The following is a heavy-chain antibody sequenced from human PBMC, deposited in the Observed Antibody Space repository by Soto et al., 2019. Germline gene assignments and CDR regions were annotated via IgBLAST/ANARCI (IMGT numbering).Heavy chain of an antibody. D-gene: IGHD3-22*01. CDR1: GGSFSGYY. Sequence: SETLSLTCAVYGGSFSGYYWSWIRQPPGKGLEWIGEINHSGSTNYNPSLKSRVTISVDTSKNQFSLKMSSVTAADTAVYYCARGLYDDSSGYYYYYGMDGWGQGTTVTVSS. CDR3: ARGLYDDSSGYYYYYGMDG. J-gene: IGHJ6*02. V-gene: IGHV4-34*01. CDR2: INHSGST.